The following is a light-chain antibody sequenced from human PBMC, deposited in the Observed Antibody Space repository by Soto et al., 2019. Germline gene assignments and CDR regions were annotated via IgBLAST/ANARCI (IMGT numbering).Light chain of an antibody. V-gene: IGLV1-47*02. CDR2: GNN. Sequence: QSVLTQPPSASGTPGQRVTISCFGSSSNIGNNYVYWYQHLPGTAPNLIIYGNNMRPSGVPDRLSGSKSGTSASLAISGLRSEDEADYYCATWDDSLSGVVFGGGTKLTVL. J-gene: IGLJ2*01. CDR3: ATWDDSLSGVV. CDR1: SSNIGNNY.